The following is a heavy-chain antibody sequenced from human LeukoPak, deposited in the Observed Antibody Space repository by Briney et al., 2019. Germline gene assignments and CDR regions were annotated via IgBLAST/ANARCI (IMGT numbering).Heavy chain of an antibody. CDR3: ARSKGYCSSTSCYYFDY. CDR2: ISSNGGST. D-gene: IGHD2-2*01. Sequence: GGSLRLSCAASGFTFSSYAMHWVRQAPGKGLEYVSAISSNGGSTYYANSVKGRFTISRDNSKNTLHLQMGSLRAEDMAVYYCARSKGYCSSTSCYYFDYWGQGTLVTVSS. J-gene: IGHJ4*02. CDR1: GFTFSSYA. V-gene: IGHV3-64*01.